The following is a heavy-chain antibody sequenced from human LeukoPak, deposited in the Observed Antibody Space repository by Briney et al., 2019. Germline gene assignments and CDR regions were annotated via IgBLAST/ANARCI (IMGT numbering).Heavy chain of an antibody. J-gene: IGHJ4*02. CDR3: ARDEWGSGSSIDY. D-gene: IGHD3-10*01. V-gene: IGHV3-7*01. CDR1: GFSFSSYG. Sequence: PGGSLRLSCAVSGFSFSSYGMHWVRQAPGKGLEWVANIKQDGSEKYYVDSVKGRFTISRDNAKNSLYLQMNSLRAEDTAVYYCARDEWGSGSSIDYWGQGTLVTVSS. CDR2: IKQDGSEK.